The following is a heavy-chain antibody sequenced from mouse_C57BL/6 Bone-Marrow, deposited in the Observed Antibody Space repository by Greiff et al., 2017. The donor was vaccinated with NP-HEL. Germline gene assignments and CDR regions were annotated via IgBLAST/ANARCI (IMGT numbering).Heavy chain of an antibody. D-gene: IGHD2-5*01. CDR3: ARVYYSNWNWYFDV. V-gene: IGHV5-16*01. Sequence: EVKLVESEGGLVQPGSSMKLSCTASGFTFSDYYMAWVRQVPEKGLEWVANINYDGSSTYYLDSLKSRFIISRDNAKNILYLQMSSLKSEDTATYYCARVYYSNWNWYFDVWGTGTTVTVSS. CDR2: INYDGSST. CDR1: GFTFSDYY. J-gene: IGHJ1*03.